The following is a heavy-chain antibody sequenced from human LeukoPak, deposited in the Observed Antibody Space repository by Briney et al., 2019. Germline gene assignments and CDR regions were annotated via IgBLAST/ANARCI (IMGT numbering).Heavy chain of an antibody. CDR2: ISYSDNT. CDR3: ARAATYSSGSKYYYYYYYMDV. D-gene: IGHD6-19*01. Sequence: SETLSLTCIVSGDSISSTNYYWGWIRQPPGKGLEWIGSISYSDNTYYNPSLKSRVSISEDKSKNHFSLKLTSVTAADTAVYYCARAATYSSGSKYYYYYYYMDVWGKGTTVTISS. J-gene: IGHJ6*03. V-gene: IGHV4-39*07. CDR1: GDSISSTNYY.